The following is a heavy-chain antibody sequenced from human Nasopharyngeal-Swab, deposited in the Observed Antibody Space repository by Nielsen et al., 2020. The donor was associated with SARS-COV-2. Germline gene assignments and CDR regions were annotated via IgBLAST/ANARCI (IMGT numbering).Heavy chain of an antibody. D-gene: IGHD1-26*01. J-gene: IGHJ4*02. V-gene: IGHV3-21*04. CDR2: ISSSSSYI. CDR3: ARGRSGSYFY. CDR1: GFTFSSYS. Sequence: GESLKISCAASGFTFSSYSMNWVRQAPGKGLEWVSSISSSSSYIYYADSVKGRFTISRDNAKNSLYLQMNSLRAEDTAVYYCARGRSGSYFYWGQGTVVTVSS.